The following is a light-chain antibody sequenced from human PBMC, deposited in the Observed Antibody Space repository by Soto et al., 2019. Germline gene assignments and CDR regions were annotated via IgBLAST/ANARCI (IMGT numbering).Light chain of an antibody. V-gene: IGLV1-51*01. CDR3: AAWDDNLNGYV. CDR2: DDN. CDR1: SSNIGGNS. J-gene: IGLJ1*01. Sequence: QSVLTQPPSVSAAPGQKVTISCSGSSSNIGGNSVSWYQQLPGTAPKLLIYDDNKRPSGIPDRFSGSKSGTSASLAISGLQSEDEADYYCAAWDDNLNGYVFGTGTKVTVL.